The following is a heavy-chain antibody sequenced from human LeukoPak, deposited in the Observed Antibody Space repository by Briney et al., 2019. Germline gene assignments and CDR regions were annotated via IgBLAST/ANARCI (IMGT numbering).Heavy chain of an antibody. D-gene: IGHD6-13*01. V-gene: IGHV3-30*02. J-gene: IGHJ5*02. CDR1: GFTFSAYG. CDR2: IRYDGRIK. CDR3: ARNRAAAGDWLDP. Sequence: PGGSLRISCAASGFTFSAYGVHWVRQAPGKGLEWVAFIRYDGRIKNYADSVKGRFTISRDNSKNTLYLQMNSLTTEVTSLYYCARNRAAAGDWLDPWGQGTLVIVSS.